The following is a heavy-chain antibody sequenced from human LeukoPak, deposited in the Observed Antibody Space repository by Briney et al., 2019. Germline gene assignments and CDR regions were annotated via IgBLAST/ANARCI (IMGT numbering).Heavy chain of an antibody. CDR3: ARDKADHFWSGYYYYYGMDV. J-gene: IGHJ6*02. D-gene: IGHD3-3*02. Sequence: GGSLRLSCAASGFTFSDYYMSWIRQAPGKGLEWVSYISSSGSTIYYADSVKGRFTISRDNAKNSLYLQMNSLRAEDTAVYYCARDKADHFWSGYYYYYGMDVWGQGTTVTVSS. CDR2: ISSSGSTI. V-gene: IGHV3-11*01. CDR1: GFTFSDYY.